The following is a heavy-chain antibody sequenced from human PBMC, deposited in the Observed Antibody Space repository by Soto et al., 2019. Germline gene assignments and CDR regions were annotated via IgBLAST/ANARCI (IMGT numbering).Heavy chain of an antibody. Sequence: GGSLRLSCTASGFTFGDYAMSWVRQAPGKGLEWVGFIRSKAYGGTTEYAASVKGRFTISRDNSKNTVYLQMTDLRADDTAVYYCAKDAVYSHGLWLMDHWGQGTQVTVSS. V-gene: IGHV3-49*04. CDR1: GFTFGDYA. J-gene: IGHJ4*02. D-gene: IGHD2-21*01. CDR3: AKDAVYSHGLWLMDH. CDR2: IRSKAYGGTT.